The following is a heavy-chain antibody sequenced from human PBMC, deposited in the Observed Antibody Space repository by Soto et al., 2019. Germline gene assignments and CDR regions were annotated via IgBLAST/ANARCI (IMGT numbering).Heavy chain of an antibody. CDR1: GYSFTSYW. CDR3: ARHETPPPYSSERGYYGMDV. J-gene: IGHJ6*02. V-gene: IGHV5-10-1*01. Sequence: PGESLKISCKGSGYSFTSYWISWVRQMPGKGLEWMGRIDPSDSYTNYSPSFQGHVTISADKSISTAYLQWSSLKASDTAMYYCARHETPPPYSSERGYYGMDVWGQGTTVTVSS. D-gene: IGHD6-19*01. CDR2: IDPSDSYT.